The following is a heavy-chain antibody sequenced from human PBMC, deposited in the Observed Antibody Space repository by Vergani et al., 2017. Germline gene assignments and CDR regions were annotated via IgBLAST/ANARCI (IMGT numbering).Heavy chain of an antibody. CDR2: IYYSGST. CDR3: ARATYYGSGSYYYYYYGMDV. Sequence: WSWIRQPPGKGLEWIGYIYYSGSTNYNPSLKSRVTISVDTSKNQFSLKLSSVTAADTAVYYCARATYYGSGSYYYYYYGMDVWGQGTTVTVSS. J-gene: IGHJ6*02. V-gene: IGHV4-59*01. D-gene: IGHD3-10*01.